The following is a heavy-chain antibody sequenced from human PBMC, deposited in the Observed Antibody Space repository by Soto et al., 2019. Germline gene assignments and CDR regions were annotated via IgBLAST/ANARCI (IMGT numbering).Heavy chain of an antibody. D-gene: IGHD6-13*01. Sequence: GAEVKKPGESLKISCKGSGYSFTSYWIGWVRQMPGKGLEWMGIIYPGDSDTRYSPSFQGQVTISADKSISTAYLQWSSLKASDTAMYYCARHVAAERQPSYGMDVWDQGTTVTVSS. CDR2: IYPGDSDT. V-gene: IGHV5-51*01. CDR3: ARHVAAERQPSYGMDV. J-gene: IGHJ6*02. CDR1: GYSFTSYW.